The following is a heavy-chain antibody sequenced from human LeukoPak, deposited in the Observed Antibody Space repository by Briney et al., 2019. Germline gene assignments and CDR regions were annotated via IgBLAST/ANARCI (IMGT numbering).Heavy chain of an antibody. Sequence: PGGSLRLSCAASGFTFDDYAMNWVRQAPGKGLEWVSGISWNSGSIGYADSVKGRFTISRDNAKNSLYLQMNSLRDEDTAFYYCARFNGDYYGMDVWGQGTTVTVSS. V-gene: IGHV3-9*01. CDR1: GFTFDDYA. J-gene: IGHJ6*02. CDR2: ISWNSGSI. D-gene: IGHD4-17*01. CDR3: ARFNGDYYGMDV.